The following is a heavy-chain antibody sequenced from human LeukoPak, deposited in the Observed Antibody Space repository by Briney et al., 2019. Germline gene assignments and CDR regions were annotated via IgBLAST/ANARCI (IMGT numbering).Heavy chain of an antibody. CDR2: IYSGGST. CDR1: GFTVSSNY. V-gene: IGHV3-53*05. D-gene: IGHD6-19*01. CDR3: ARVGSSGWYLSSFDY. J-gene: IGHJ4*02. Sequence: GGSLRLSCAASGFTVSSNYMSWVRQAPGKGLEWVSVIYSGGSTYYADSVKGRFTISRDNSKNTLYLQMNSLRAEDTAVYYCARVGSSGWYLSSFDYWGQGTLVTVSS.